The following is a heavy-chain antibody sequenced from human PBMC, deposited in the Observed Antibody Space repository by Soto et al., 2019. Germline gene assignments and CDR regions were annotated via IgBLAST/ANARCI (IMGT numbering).Heavy chain of an antibody. V-gene: IGHV4-59*01. CDR2: IHYTGNT. D-gene: IGHD3-9*01. CDR3: AADDYMTGFSYREIKWFDP. J-gene: IGHJ5*02. Sequence: SETLSLTCTVSSGSISSYYWSWIRQPPGKGLEWIGYIHYTGNTNSNPSLKGRVTLSIDPSWNQFSLKLRSVTAADTAVYYCAADDYMTGFSYREIKWFDPWGQGPMVTVYS. CDR1: SGSISSYY.